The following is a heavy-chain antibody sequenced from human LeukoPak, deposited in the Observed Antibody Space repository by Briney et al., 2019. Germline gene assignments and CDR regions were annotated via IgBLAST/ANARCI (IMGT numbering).Heavy chain of an antibody. J-gene: IGHJ5*02. Sequence: GRSLRLSCAASGFTFSSYAMHWVRQAPGKGLERVAVISYDGSNKYYADSVKGRFTISRDSSKNTLYLQMNSLRAENTAVYYFARGSWFDPWGQGTLVTVSS. CDR1: GFTFSSYA. CDR2: ISYDGSNK. CDR3: ARGSWFDP. V-gene: IGHV3-30*04.